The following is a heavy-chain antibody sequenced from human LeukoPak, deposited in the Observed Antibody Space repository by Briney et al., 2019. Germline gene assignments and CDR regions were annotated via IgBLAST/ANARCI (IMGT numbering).Heavy chain of an antibody. J-gene: IGHJ3*02. CDR2: IYYSGST. D-gene: IGHD2-2*01. CDR3: ARSFTRVAFDI. CDR1: GGSISSSSYY. V-gene: IGHV4-39*07. Sequence: SETLSLTCTVSGGSISSSSYYWGWIRQRPGKGLEWIGSIYYSGSTYYNPSLKSRVTISVDTSKNQFSLKLSSVTAADTAVYYCARSFTRVAFDIWGQGTMVTVSS.